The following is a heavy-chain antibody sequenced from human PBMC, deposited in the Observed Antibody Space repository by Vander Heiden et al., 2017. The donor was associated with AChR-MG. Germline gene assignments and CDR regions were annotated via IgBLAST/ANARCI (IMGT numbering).Heavy chain of an antibody. CDR3: ARADPGEEVALGAFDI. CDR1: GSTVSGYY. V-gene: IGHV3-66*02. J-gene: IGHJ3*02. D-gene: IGHD6-19*01. Sequence: GQPVHSAGRLVQPGGSLRPACAASGSTVSGYYMSWVRQAPGKGLEWVSVIYSGGSTYYADSVKSRFTISGDNSKNTLYLQLSSLRAEDTAVYYCARADPGEEVALGAFDIWGQGTMVTVSS. CDR2: IYSGGST.